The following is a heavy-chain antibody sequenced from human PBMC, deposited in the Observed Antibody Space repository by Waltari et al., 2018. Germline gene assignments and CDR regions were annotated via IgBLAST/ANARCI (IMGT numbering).Heavy chain of an antibody. Sequence: QVQLQESGPGLVKPSETLSLTCAVSGYSISSGYYWGWIRQPPGKGLEWIGSIYHSGSTYDNPARKRRVTRSVDTSKNQFARKLSSVTAADTAVYYCARLAIEGYLECWGQGTLVTVSS. V-gene: IGHV4-38-2*01. CDR1: GYSISSGYY. CDR3: ARLAIEGYLEC. J-gene: IGHJ4*02. CDR2: IYHSGST. D-gene: IGHD5-18*01.